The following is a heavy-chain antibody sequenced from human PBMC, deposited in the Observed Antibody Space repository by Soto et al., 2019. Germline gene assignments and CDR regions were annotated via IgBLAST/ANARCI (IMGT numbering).Heavy chain of an antibody. CDR2: IIPIFGKA. Sequence: SCTACGGTFSSYAISGVRQAPGQGLGWRGGIIPIFGKANLAQKFQGRVTITADESTSTADMERSSLRSEDTAVYYCARDLPRTGRSYYDRRAHSRTVLVSDLQH. CDR1: GGTFSSYA. J-gene: IGHJ1*01. V-gene: IGHV1-69*01. D-gene: IGHD3-22*01. CDR3: ARDLPRTGRSYYDRRAHSRTVLVSDLQH.